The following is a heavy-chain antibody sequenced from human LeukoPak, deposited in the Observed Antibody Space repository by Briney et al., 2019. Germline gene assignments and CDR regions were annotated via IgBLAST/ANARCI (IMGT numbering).Heavy chain of an antibody. J-gene: IGHJ3*02. CDR2: ISAYNGNT. CDR3: ARGSYFDWHDAFDI. Sequence: GASVKVSCKASGYTFTSYGISWVRQAPGQGLEWVGWISAYNGNTNYAQKLQGRVTMTTDTSTSTAYMELRSLRSDDTAVYYCARGSYFDWHDAFDIWGQGTMVTVSS. CDR1: GYTFTSYG. V-gene: IGHV1-18*04. D-gene: IGHD3-9*01.